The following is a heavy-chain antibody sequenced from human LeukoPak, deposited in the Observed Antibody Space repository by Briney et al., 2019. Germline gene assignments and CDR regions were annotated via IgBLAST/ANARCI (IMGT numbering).Heavy chain of an antibody. CDR1: GFTFSSYW. D-gene: IGHD1-26*01. V-gene: IGHV3-74*01. Sequence: PGGSLRLSCAASGFTFSSYWMHWVRQAPGKGLVWVSRINSDGSSTIYADSGKGRFTIAGENATNTLFLQMNSLRADDTAVYYCASALGGQGGHWGLGTLVTVSS. CDR2: INSDGSST. J-gene: IGHJ4*02. CDR3: ASALGGQGGH.